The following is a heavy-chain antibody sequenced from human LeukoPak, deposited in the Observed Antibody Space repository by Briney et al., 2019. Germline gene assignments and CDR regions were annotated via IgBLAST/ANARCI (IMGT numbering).Heavy chain of an antibody. CDR2: INTYTGDP. CDR3: ARGSMVVVPAASYYYYGMDV. Sequence: ASVTVSCKSSGYTFTSYAMNWVRQAPGQGLKWMGWINTYTGDPTYAQGFTGRFGFSLDTSVSTAYLQISSLKAEDTAVYYCARGSMVVVPAASYYYYGMDVWGQGTTVTVSS. V-gene: IGHV7-4-1*02. D-gene: IGHD2-2*01. CDR1: GYTFTSYA. J-gene: IGHJ6*02.